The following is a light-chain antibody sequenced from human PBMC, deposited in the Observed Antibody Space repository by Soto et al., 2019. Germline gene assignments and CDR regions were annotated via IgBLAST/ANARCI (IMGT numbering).Light chain of an antibody. V-gene: IGKV3-20*01. CDR2: GVF. CDR1: QGVTSNH. J-gene: IGKJ2*01. CDR3: PHYDGSPRT. Sequence: ENVLTQSPGTVSLSPGERATLSCRASQGVTSNHLAWYQQKPGQAPRLLIYGVFNRATGIPDRFSRSGSGTAFTLTITRLEPEDSAVYFCPHYDGSPRTFGQGTKLEIK.